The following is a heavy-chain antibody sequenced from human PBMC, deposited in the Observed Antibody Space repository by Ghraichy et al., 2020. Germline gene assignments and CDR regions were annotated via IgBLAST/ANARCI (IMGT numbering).Heavy chain of an antibody. J-gene: IGHJ6*02. CDR2: ISSSSRTI. CDR1: GLSFSNYI. D-gene: IGHD4-23*01. Sequence: GESLNISCAASGLSFSNYIMNWVRQAPGKGLEWVSHISSSSRTISYADSVKGRFTVSRDNAKNSLFLQMNSLRDEDTAVYYCARASRVVRFYYYDALDVWGQGTTVTVSS. V-gene: IGHV3-48*02. CDR3: ARASRVVRFYYYDALDV.